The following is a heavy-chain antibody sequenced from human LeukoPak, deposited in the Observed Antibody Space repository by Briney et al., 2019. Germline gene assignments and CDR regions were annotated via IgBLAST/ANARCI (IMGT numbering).Heavy chain of an antibody. D-gene: IGHD3-22*01. CDR2: ISAYNGNT. CDR1: GYTFTSYV. Sequence: ASVKVSCKASGYTFTSYVISWVRQAPGQGLEWMGWISAYNGNTNYAQKLQGRVTMTTDTSTSTAYMELRSLRSDDTAVYYCARESSGGYYDSSGYPDYFDYWGQGTLVTVSS. J-gene: IGHJ4*02. CDR3: ARESSGGYYDSSGYPDYFDY. V-gene: IGHV1-18*01.